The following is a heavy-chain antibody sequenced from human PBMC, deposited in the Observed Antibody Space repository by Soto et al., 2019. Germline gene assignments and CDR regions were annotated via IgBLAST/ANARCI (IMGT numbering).Heavy chain of an antibody. V-gene: IGHV4-31*03. CDR2: RYYSGST. Sequence: SETLSLTCTVSGGSITTGGYYWSWIRQLPRKGLEWIGHRYYSGSTYYNPSLKSRVSISLDTSKNQFSLKLSFVTAADTAMYYCARTKCSGGSCYSWSLDYWGQGTPVTVSS. CDR3: ARTKCSGGSCYSWSLDY. CDR1: GGSITTGGYY. J-gene: IGHJ4*02. D-gene: IGHD2-15*01.